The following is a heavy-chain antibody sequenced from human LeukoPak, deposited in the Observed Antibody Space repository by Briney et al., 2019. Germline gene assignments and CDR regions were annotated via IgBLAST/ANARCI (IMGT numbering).Heavy chain of an antibody. D-gene: IGHD2-2*01. V-gene: IGHV3-11*04. Sequence: PGGSLRLSCAASGFTFSDYYMSWIRQAPGKGLEWVSYISSSGSTIYYADSVKGRFTISRDNAKNSLYLQMNSLRAEDTAVYYCARGRDQLLSARPLDYWGQGTLVTVSS. J-gene: IGHJ4*02. CDR2: ISSSGSTI. CDR1: GFTFSDYY. CDR3: ARGRDQLLSARPLDY.